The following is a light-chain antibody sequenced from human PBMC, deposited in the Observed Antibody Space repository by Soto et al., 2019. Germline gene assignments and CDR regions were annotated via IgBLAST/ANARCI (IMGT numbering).Light chain of an antibody. CDR2: GAS. Sequence: EIVLTQSPGTLSLSPGERATLSCRASQSVSSSYLAWYQQKPGQAPRLLIYGASTRATGIPARFSGSGSGTQFTLTISRLQSEDFAVYYCQQYNNWPPITSGQGTRLENK. J-gene: IGKJ5*01. CDR3: QQYNNWPPIT. CDR1: QSVSSSY. V-gene: IGKV3-15*01.